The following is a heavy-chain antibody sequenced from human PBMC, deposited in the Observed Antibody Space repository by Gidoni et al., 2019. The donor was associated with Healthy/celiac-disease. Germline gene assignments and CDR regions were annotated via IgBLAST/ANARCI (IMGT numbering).Heavy chain of an antibody. J-gene: IGHJ4*02. CDR1: GGSISSSSYY. CDR3: ARLGRDYFDY. Sequence: QLQLQESGPGLVKPSETLSLTCPVSGGSISSSSYYWGWIRQPPGKGLEWIGSIYYSGSTYYNPSLKSRVTISVDTSKNQFSLKLSSVTAADTAVYYCARLGRDYFDYWGQGTLVTVSS. CDR2: IYYSGST. V-gene: IGHV4-39*01.